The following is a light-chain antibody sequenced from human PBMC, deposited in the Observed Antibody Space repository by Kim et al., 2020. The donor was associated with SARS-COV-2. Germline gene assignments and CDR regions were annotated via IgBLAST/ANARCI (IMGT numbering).Light chain of an antibody. CDR3: QTWVTGIGMR. CDR1: SGQTSYA. CDR2: VNSDGSH. J-gene: IGLJ2*01. Sequence: QPVLTQSPSASASLGASVKLTCTLTSGQTSYAIAWHQQQPEKGPRFLMSVNSDGSHNKGDGIPDCFSGSRSGSEYYLTISSLQSEDEADYYCQTWVTGIGMRFGGGTQLTVL. V-gene: IGLV4-69*01.